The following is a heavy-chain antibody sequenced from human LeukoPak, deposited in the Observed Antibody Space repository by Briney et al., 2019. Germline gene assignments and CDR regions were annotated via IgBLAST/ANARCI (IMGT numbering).Heavy chain of an antibody. V-gene: IGHV4-59*01. Sequence: PSETLSLTCTVSGGSISSYYWSWIRRPPGKGLEWIGYIYYSGSTNYKPSLKSRVTISVDTSKNQFSLKLSSVTAADTAVYYCARDRPHCSGGNCYSSDGFDIWGQGTMVTVSS. J-gene: IGHJ3*02. D-gene: IGHD2-15*01. CDR1: GGSISSYY. CDR2: IYYSGST. CDR3: ARDRPHCSGGNCYSSDGFDI.